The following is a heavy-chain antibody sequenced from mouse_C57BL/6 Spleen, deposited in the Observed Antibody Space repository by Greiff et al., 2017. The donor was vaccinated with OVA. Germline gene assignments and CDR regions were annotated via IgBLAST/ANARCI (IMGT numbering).Heavy chain of an antibody. CDR2: IDPSDSET. Sequence: QVQLQQPGAELVRPGSSVKLSCKASGYTFTSYWMHWVKQRPIQGLEWIGNIDPSDSETHYNQKFKDKATLTVDKSSSTAYMQLSSLTSEDSAVYYCARPGYDYYPWFAYWGQGTLVTVSA. J-gene: IGHJ3*01. D-gene: IGHD2-4*01. V-gene: IGHV1-52*01. CDR1: GYTFTSYW. CDR3: ARPGYDYYPWFAY.